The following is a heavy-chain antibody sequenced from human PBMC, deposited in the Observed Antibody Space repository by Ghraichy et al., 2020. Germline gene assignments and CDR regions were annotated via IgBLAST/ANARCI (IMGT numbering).Heavy chain of an antibody. J-gene: IGHJ4*02. CDR1: GGSISSSSYY. D-gene: IGHD4-17*01. Sequence: SETLSLTCTVSGGSISSSSYYWGWIRQPPGKGLEWIGSIYYSGSTYYNPSLKSRVTISVDTSKNQFSLKLSSVTAADTAVYYCARRLRQVTTVTTAGFDYWGQGTLVTVSS. V-gene: IGHV4-39*01. CDR3: ARRLRQVTTVTTAGFDY. CDR2: IYYSGST.